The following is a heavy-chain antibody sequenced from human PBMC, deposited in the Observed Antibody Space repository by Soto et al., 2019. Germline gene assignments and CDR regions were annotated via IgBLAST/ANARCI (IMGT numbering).Heavy chain of an antibody. CDR1: GFTFSNSA. Sequence: EVQLLESGGGLVKPGGSLRLSCAASGFTFSNSAMTWVRQAPGKGLEWVSAISGTGGSTYYADSVKGRFTISRDNAKNTLYLQMNSLRAEDTAVYYCAKEYLTYYYDSSGKGYFDYWGQGTLVTVSS. V-gene: IGHV3-23*01. D-gene: IGHD3-22*01. CDR2: ISGTGGST. J-gene: IGHJ4*02. CDR3: AKEYLTYYYDSSGKGYFDY.